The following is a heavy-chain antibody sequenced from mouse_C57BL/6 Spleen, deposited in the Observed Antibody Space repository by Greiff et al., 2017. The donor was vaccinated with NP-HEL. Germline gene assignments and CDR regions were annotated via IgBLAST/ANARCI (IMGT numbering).Heavy chain of an antibody. D-gene: IGHD1-1*01. CDR3: ARSLGSSYKDWYFDV. CDR2: IYPRDGST. CDR1: GYTFTDHT. J-gene: IGHJ1*03. V-gene: IGHV1-78*01. Sequence: QVQLQQSDAELVKPGASVKISCKVSGYTFTDHTIHWMKQRPEQGLEWIGYIYPRDGSTKYNEKFKGKATLTADKSSSTAYMPLNSLTSEDSAVYFCARSLGSSYKDWYFDVWGTGTTVTVSS.